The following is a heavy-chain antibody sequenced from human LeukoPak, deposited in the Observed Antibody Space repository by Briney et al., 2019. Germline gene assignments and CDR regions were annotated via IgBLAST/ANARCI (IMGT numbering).Heavy chain of an antibody. J-gene: IGHJ2*01. CDR1: GFTFSSYS. V-gene: IGHV3-21*01. CDR2: ISSSSSYI. CDR3: ARVPNYDFWSGYYTRMAWYFDL. Sequence: GGSLRLSRAASGFTFSSYSMNWVRQAPGKGLEWVSSISSSSSYIYYADSVKGRFTISRDNAKNSLYLQMNSLRAEDTAVYYCARVPNYDFWSGYYTRMAWYFDLWGRGTLVTVSS. D-gene: IGHD3-3*01.